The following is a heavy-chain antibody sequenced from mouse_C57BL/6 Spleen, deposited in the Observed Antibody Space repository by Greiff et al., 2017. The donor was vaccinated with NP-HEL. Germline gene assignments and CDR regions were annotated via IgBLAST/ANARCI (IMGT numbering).Heavy chain of an antibody. J-gene: IGHJ3*01. CDR1: GYTFTGYW. CDR2: ILPGSGST. CDR3: EREDFAC. Sequence: QVQLKESGAELMKPGASVKLSCKATGYTFTGYWIEWVKQRPGHGLEWIGEILPGSGSTNYIEKFKGKTTFTADTSSNTAYMQLSSLTSEDSAIYCCEREDFACWGPAALVTVAA. V-gene: IGHV1-9*01.